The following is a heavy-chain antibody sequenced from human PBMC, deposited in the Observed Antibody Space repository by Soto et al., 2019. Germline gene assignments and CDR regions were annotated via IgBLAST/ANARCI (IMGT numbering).Heavy chain of an antibody. V-gene: IGHV1-3*01. Sequence: ASVKVSCKASGYTFTSYAMHWVRQAPGQRLEWMGWINAGNGNTKYSQKFQGRVTITRDTSASTAYMELSSLRSEDAAVYYCAREPSDIVVVPAAKDYYYYGMDVWGQGTTVTVSS. D-gene: IGHD2-2*01. CDR3: AREPSDIVVVPAAKDYYYYGMDV. J-gene: IGHJ6*02. CDR1: GYTFTSYA. CDR2: INAGNGNT.